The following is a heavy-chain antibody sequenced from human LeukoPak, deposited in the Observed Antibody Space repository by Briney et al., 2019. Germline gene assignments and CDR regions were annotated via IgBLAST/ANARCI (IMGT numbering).Heavy chain of an antibody. CDR2: IYSGGTT. CDR1: EFSVSTKY. J-gene: IGHJ4*02. D-gene: IGHD6-6*01. CDR3: ARDRVSTVHPIDY. Sequence: AGGSLRLSCAVSEFSVSTKYMSWVRQAPGKGLEWVSVIYSGGTTYYADSVKGRFTISRDNSKNTLYLQMNSLRAEDTAVYYCARDRVSTVHPIDYWGQGTLVTVFS. V-gene: IGHV3-66*01.